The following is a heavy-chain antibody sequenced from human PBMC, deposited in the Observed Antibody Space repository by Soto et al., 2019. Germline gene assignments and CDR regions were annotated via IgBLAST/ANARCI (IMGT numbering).Heavy chain of an antibody. V-gene: IGHV3-23*01. Sequence: PGGSLRLSCAASGFTFSSYAMSWVRQAPGKGLEWVSAISGSGGSTYYADSVKGRFTISRDNSKNTLYLQMTSLRAEDTAVYYCAKDVGCTTTVCQKYYFDYWGQGALVTVSS. CDR1: GFTFSSYA. CDR2: ISGSGGST. CDR3: AKDVGCTTTVCQKYYFDY. J-gene: IGHJ4*02. D-gene: IGHD2-2*01.